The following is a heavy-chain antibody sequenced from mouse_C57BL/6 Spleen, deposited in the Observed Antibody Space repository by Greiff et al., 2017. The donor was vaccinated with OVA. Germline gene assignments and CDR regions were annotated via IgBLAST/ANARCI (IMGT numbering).Heavy chain of an antibody. CDR1: GYTFTSYW. V-gene: IGHV1-69*01. Sequence: VQLQEPGAELVMPGASVKLSCKASGYTFTSYWMHWVKQRPGQGLEWIGEIDPSDSYTNYNQKFKGKSTLTVDKSSSTAYMQLSSLTSEDSAVYYCALYDSSFYFDYWGQGTTLTVSS. D-gene: IGHD1-1*01. CDR3: ALYDSSFYFDY. J-gene: IGHJ2*01. CDR2: IDPSDSYT.